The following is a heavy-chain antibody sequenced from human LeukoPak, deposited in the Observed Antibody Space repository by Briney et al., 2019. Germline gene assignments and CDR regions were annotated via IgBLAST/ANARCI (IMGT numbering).Heavy chain of an antibody. CDR3: ARGVHYYYGMDV. D-gene: IGHD3-10*01. CDR2: IYSAGST. Sequence: PGGSLRLSCTASGFTVSSNYMAWVRQAPGKGLEWVSVIYSAGSTYYADSVKGRFSISRDNSKNTLSLQMNSLRAEDTAVYYCARGVHYYYGMDVWGQGTTVTVSS. CDR1: GFTVSSNY. J-gene: IGHJ6*02. V-gene: IGHV3-66*01.